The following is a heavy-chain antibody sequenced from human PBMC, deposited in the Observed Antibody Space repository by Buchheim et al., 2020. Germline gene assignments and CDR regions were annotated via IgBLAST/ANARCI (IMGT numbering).Heavy chain of an antibody. CDR2: IYYSGST. V-gene: IGHV4-59*01. D-gene: IGHD4-17*01. J-gene: IGHJ5*02. CDR3: ARGGGDYGGYDYWFDP. Sequence: QVQLQESGPGLVKPSETLSLTCTVSGGSISSYYWSWIRQPPGKGLEWIGYIYYSGSTNYNPSLKSRVTISVDTSKNQFSLKLSSVTAADTAVYYCARGGGDYGGYDYWFDPWGQGTL. CDR1: GGSISSYY.